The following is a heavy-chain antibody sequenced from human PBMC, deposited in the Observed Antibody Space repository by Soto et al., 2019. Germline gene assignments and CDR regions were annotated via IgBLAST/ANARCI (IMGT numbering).Heavy chain of an antibody. D-gene: IGHD2-8*02. CDR2: IRSKAYGGTT. Sequence: GGSLRLSCTASGFTFGDYAMSWFRQARGKGLEWVGFIRSKAYGGTTEYAASVKGRFTISRDDSKSIAYLQMNSLRTEDTAVYYCMSTAKLKYYYYYGMDVWGQGTTVTVSS. V-gene: IGHV3-49*03. J-gene: IGHJ6*02. CDR3: MSTAKLKYYYYYGMDV. CDR1: GFTFGDYA.